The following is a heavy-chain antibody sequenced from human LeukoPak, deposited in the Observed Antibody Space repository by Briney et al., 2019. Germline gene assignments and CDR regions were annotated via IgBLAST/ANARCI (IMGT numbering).Heavy chain of an antibody. Sequence: GGSLRLSCAASGFTFSSYGMHWVRQAPGKGLEWVAIISYDGSNKYYADSVKGRFTISRDNSKNTLYLQMNSLRAEDTAVYYCAKETDTAMAYWGQGTLVTVSS. CDR2: ISYDGSNK. V-gene: IGHV3-30*18. J-gene: IGHJ4*02. CDR1: GFTFSSYG. D-gene: IGHD5-18*01. CDR3: AKETDTAMAY.